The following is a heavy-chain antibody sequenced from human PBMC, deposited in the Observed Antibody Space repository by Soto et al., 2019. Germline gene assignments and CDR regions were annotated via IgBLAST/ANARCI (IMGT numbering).Heavy chain of an antibody. CDR3: ARDLNQQLDSRWFDP. CDR1: GFTFSSYA. D-gene: IGHD6-13*01. CDR2: ISYDGSNK. V-gene: IGHV3-30-3*01. Sequence: QVQLVESGGGVVQPGRSLRLSCAASGFTFSSYAMHWVRQAPGKGLEWVAVISYDGSNKYYADSVKGRFTISRDNSKNTLYLQMNSLRAEGTAVYYCARDLNQQLDSRWFDPWGQGTLVTVSS. J-gene: IGHJ5*02.